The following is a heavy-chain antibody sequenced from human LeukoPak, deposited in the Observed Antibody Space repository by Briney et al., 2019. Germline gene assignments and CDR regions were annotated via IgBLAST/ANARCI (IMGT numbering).Heavy chain of an antibody. CDR1: GGSFSGYY. CDR2: INHSGST. J-gene: IGHJ5*02. Sequence: SETLSLTCAVYGGSFSGYYWSWIRQPPGKGLEWIGEINHSGSTNHNPSLKSRVTISVDTSKNQFSLKLSSVTAADTAVYYCARHGLLWFGESNWFDPWGQGTLVTVSS. V-gene: IGHV4-34*01. CDR3: ARHGLLWFGESNWFDP. D-gene: IGHD3-10*01.